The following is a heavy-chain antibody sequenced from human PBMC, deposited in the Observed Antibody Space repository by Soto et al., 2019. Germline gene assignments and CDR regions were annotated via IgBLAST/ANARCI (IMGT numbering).Heavy chain of an antibody. J-gene: IGHJ6*02. D-gene: IGHD6-13*01. CDR1: GGTFSSYA. V-gene: IGHV1-69*13. Sequence: ASVKVSCKASGGTFSSYAISWVRQAPGQGLEWMGGIIPIFGTANYAQKFQGRVTITADESTSTAYMELSSLRSEDTAVYYCAVRYSSQQWDYYYGMDVWGQGTTVTVSS. CDR3: AVRYSSQQWDYYYGMDV. CDR2: IIPIFGTA.